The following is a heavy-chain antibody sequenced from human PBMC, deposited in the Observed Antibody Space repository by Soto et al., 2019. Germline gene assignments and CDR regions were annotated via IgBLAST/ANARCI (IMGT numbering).Heavy chain of an antibody. D-gene: IGHD3-3*01. Sequence: SVKVSCKASGGTFSSYAISWVRQAPGQGLEWMGGIIPIFGTANYAQKFQGRVTITADKSTSTAYMELSSLRAEDTAVYYCARDEGGSSYYTGPYYNGMDVWGQGTTVTVSS. CDR3: ARDEGGSSYYTGPYYNGMDV. CDR2: IIPIFGTA. CDR1: GGTFSSYA. J-gene: IGHJ6*02. V-gene: IGHV1-69*06.